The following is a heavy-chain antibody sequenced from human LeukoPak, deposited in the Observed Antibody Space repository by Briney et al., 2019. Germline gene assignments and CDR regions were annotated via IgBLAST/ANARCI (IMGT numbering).Heavy chain of an antibody. Sequence: SETLSLTCTVSGGSISSGSYYWSWIRQPAGKAREWIGRIYTSGSTNYNPSLKSRVTISVDTSKNQFSLKLSSATAADTAVYYCARGGSWYDAFDIWGQGTMVTVSS. CDR1: GGSISSGSYY. V-gene: IGHV4-61*02. CDR3: ARGGSWYDAFDI. D-gene: IGHD6-13*01. CDR2: IYTSGST. J-gene: IGHJ3*02.